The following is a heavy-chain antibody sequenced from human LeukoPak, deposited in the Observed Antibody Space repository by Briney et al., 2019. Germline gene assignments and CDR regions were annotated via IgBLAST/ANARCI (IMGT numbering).Heavy chain of an antibody. V-gene: IGHV3-23*01. D-gene: IGHD4-17*01. J-gene: IGHJ4*02. CDR3: AKDLDYGDYASGY. Sequence: GGSLRLSCAASGFTFSSYAISWVRQAPGKGLEWVSAISGSGGSTYYADSVKGRFTISRDNSKNTLYLQMNSLRAEDTAVYYCAKDLDYGDYASGYWGQGTLVTVSS. CDR2: ISGSGGST. CDR1: GFTFSSYA.